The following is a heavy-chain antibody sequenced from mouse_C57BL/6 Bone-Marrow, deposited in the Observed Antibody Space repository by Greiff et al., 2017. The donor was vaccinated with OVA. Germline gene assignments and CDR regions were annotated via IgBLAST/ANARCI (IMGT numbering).Heavy chain of an antibody. CDR1: GYTFTSYG. J-gene: IGHJ2*01. CDR3: ALTTVVATPCDD. CDR2: IYARSGNT. V-gene: IGHV1-81*01. Sequence: QVQLQQSGAELARPGASVKLSCKASGYTFTSYGISWVKQRTGQGLEWIGEIYARSGNTYYNEQFKGKATLTADKSSSTAYMKLRSLTSEDSAVYVCALTTVVATPCDDWGKGTTLTVSS. D-gene: IGHD1-1*01.